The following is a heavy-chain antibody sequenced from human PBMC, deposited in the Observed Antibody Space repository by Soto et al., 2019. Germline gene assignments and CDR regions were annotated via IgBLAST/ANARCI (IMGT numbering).Heavy chain of an antibody. CDR3: ARTFIVGATPYAFDI. V-gene: IGHV1-69*13. D-gene: IGHD1-26*01. CDR2: IIPIFGTA. Sequence: SVKVSCKASGGTFSSYAISWVRQAPGQGLEWMGGIIPIFGTANYAQKFQGRVTITADESTSTAYMELSSLRSEDTAVYYCARTFIVGATPYAFDIWGQGTMVTVSS. CDR1: GGTFSSYA. J-gene: IGHJ3*02.